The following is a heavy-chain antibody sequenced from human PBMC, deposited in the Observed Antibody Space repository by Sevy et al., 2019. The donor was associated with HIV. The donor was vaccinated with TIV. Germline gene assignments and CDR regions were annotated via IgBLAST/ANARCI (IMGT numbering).Heavy chain of an antibody. CDR1: GYIVTELS. J-gene: IGHJ4*02. V-gene: IGHV1-24*01. D-gene: IGHD3-22*01. Sequence: ASVKVSCKVSGYIVTELSMHWVRQAPGKGLEWMGGFDPEDGETIYAQKFQGRVTMTEDTSTDTAYMDLSSLRSVDTAVYYCATDSVLLKGRYYDSSGYYLHYWDQGTLVTVSS. CDR2: FDPEDGET. CDR3: ATDSVLLKGRYYDSSGYYLHY.